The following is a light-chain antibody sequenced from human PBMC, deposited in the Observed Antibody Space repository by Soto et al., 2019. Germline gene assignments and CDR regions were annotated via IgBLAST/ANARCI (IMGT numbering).Light chain of an antibody. V-gene: IGKV3-11*01. CDR2: DTS. CDR3: QQRSSWPPGYT. J-gene: IGKJ2*01. CDR1: QSVSSY. Sequence: EIVLTQSPAIVSLSPGERATLSCRASQSVSSYLAWYQQKPGQAPRLLIYDTSNRATGIPARFSGSGSGTDFTLTISSLEPEDFAVYYCQQRSSWPPGYTFGQGTKLAIK.